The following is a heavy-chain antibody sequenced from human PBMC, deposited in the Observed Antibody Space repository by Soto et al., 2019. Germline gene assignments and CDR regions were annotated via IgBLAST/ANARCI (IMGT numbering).Heavy chain of an antibody. Sequence: SETLSLTCAVNGGSFREYYWSWLRQPPGKGLEWIGETNQSGTTHYNPSLKRRINISIDTSKNQFSLNLTSVTAADTATYYCARDIITVIGGEIYYYFGMDVWGQGTTVTVS. CDR2: TNQSGTT. V-gene: IGHV4-34*01. CDR1: GGSFREYY. J-gene: IGHJ6*02. D-gene: IGHD3-10*01. CDR3: ARDIITVIGGEIYYYFGMDV.